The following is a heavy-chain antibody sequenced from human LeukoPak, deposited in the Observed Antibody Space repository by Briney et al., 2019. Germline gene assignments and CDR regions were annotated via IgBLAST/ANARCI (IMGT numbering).Heavy chain of an antibody. CDR1: GYTFTSYY. V-gene: IGHV7-4-1*02. CDR2: INTNTGNP. J-gene: IGHJ4*02. D-gene: IGHD2-15*01. Sequence: ASVKVSCKASGYTFTSYYMHWVRQAPGQGLEWMGWINTNTGNPTYAQGFTGRFVFSLDTSVSTAYLQISSLKAEDTAVYYCARDQDRDLVDYWGQGTLVTVSS. CDR3: ARDQDRDLVDY.